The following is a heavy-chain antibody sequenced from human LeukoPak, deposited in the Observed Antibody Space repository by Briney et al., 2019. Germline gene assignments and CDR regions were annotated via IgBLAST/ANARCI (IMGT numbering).Heavy chain of an antibody. D-gene: IGHD2-15*01. Sequence: PSETLSLTCTVSGGSISSYYWSWIRQPPGKGLEWIGYIYYSGSTNYNPSLKSRVTISVDTSKNQFSLKLSSVTAADTAVYYCARDVGYCSGGSCYNYYYYGMDVWGQGTTVTVSS. CDR3: ARDVGYCSGGSCYNYYYYGMDV. V-gene: IGHV4-59*01. CDR2: IYYSGST. CDR1: GGSISSYY. J-gene: IGHJ6*02.